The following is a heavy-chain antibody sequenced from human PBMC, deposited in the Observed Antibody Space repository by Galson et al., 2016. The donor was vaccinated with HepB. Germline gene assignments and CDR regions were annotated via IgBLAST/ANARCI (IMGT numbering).Heavy chain of an antibody. V-gene: IGHV3-74*01. CDR1: GFTFSNYW. D-gene: IGHD5/OR15-5a*01. CDR3: ARWSSVLS. Sequence: SLRLSCAASGFTFSNYWMHWVRQAPGKGLVWVSRINDDGTNTNYADSVKGRFTISRDNAKNTLYLQMNSLRADDTAVYYCARWSSVLSWGQGTLVTVSS. J-gene: IGHJ4*02. CDR2: INDDGTNT.